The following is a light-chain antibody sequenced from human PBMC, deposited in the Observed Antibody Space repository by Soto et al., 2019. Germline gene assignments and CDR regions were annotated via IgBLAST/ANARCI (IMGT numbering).Light chain of an antibody. J-gene: IGLJ3*02. CDR1: ISNIGGNT. V-gene: IGLV1-44*01. CDR2: IDY. Sequence: QSVLTQPPSASGTPGQRVTISCSGSISNIGGNTVNWYQQVPGTAPKLLIYIDYQRPSGVPDRFSGSKSATSASLAISGLQSEDEADYYCAAWDDGLNGWVFGGGTKLTVL. CDR3: AAWDDGLNGWV.